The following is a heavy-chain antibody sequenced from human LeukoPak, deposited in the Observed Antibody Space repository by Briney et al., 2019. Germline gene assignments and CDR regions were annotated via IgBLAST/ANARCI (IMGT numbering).Heavy chain of an antibody. D-gene: IGHD5-24*01. Sequence: GASVKVSCKASGYTFTNNFMHWVRQAPGQGLEWIGIINPSGDNTWYAQKFQGRVTMTRDMATSTDYLGVSSLRSEDTAVYYCARDNSLRDTAWWFDPWGQGTLVTVSS. CDR1: GYTFTNNF. CDR3: ARDNSLRDTAWWFDP. CDR2: INPSGDNT. V-gene: IGHV1-46*01. J-gene: IGHJ5*02.